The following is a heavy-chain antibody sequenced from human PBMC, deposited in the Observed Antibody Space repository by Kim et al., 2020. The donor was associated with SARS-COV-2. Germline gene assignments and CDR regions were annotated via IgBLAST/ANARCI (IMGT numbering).Heavy chain of an antibody. CDR2: IYTSGRT. Sequence: SETLSLTCTVSGDSLSSDYWSWNRQPAGKGLEWIGRIYTSGRTNYNPSLQSRVTMSVDMSKNQFSLKLSSVTAAYTAVYYCARLPGFCTSGRCYGGLFDP. V-gene: IGHV4-4*07. D-gene: IGHD2-15*01. J-gene: IGHJ5*02. CDR1: GDSLSSDY. CDR3: ARLPGFCTSGRCYGGLFDP.